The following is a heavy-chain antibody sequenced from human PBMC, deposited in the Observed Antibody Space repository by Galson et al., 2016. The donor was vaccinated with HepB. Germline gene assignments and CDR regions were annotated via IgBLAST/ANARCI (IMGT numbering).Heavy chain of an antibody. Sequence: SVKVSCKASGYSFSSYAFHWVRQAPGQRLEWLGWINAGEGNTEYSQKFQGRVSSTSDTSATTVYMELSRLRQEDTAVYFCATVIIDFSTGSSSKSAFETWGQGTRLTVSS. D-gene: IGHD3/OR15-3a*01. CDR1: GYSFSSYA. CDR3: ATVIIDFSTGSSSKSAFET. V-gene: IGHV1-3*01. CDR2: INAGEGNT. J-gene: IGHJ3*02.